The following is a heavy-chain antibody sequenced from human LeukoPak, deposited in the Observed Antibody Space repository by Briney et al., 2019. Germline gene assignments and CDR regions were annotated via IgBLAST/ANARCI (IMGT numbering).Heavy chain of an antibody. J-gene: IGHJ6*03. V-gene: IGHV3-11*01. Sequence: MTGGSLILSCAASGFTFSDYYMSWIRPAPGKGLEWVSYISSSGSTTYYADSVKGRFTISRDNAKNSLYLQMNSLRAEDTAVYYCARVRYYYDSSGYYLSSRRATTPGGYYMDVWGKGTTVTVSS. CDR1: GFTFSDYY. CDR2: ISSSGSTT. CDR3: ARVRYYYDSSGYYLSSRRATTPGGYYMDV. D-gene: IGHD3-22*01.